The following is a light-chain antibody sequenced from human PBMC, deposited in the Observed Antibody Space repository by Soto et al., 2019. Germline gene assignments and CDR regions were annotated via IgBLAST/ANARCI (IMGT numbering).Light chain of an antibody. J-gene: IGLJ2*01. CDR3: SSYTSSSAHVV. V-gene: IGLV2-14*01. CDR1: SSDVGGYNY. CDR2: DVS. Sequence: QSALTQPASVSGSPGQSITISCTGTSSDVGGYNYVSWYQQHPGKAPKLMIYDVSNRPSGVSNRFSGSKSGNTASLTISGLPAEDEADYCWSSYTSSSAHVVFGGGTKLTVL.